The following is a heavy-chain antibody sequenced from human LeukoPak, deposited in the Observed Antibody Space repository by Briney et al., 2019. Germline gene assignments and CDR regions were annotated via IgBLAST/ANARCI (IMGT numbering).Heavy chain of an antibody. D-gene: IGHD2-2*01. CDR1: GGSISSSSYY. Sequence: PSETLSLTCTVSGGSISSSSYYWGWIRQPPGKGLEWIGSIYYSGSTYYNPSLKSRVTISVDTSKNQFSLKLSSVTAADTAVYYCARQVVLGAREGFDYWGQGTLVTVSS. J-gene: IGHJ4*02. CDR2: IYYSGST. V-gene: IGHV4-39*07. CDR3: ARQVVLGAREGFDY.